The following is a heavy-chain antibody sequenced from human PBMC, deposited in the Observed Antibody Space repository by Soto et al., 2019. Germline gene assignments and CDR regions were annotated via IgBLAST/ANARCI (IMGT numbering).Heavy chain of an antibody. D-gene: IGHD2-21*02. CDR1: GYTFTSYD. J-gene: IGHJ4*02. Sequence: ASVKVSCKASGYTFTSYDINWVRQATGQGLEWMGWMNPNSGNTGYAQKFQGRVTMTRNTSISTAYMELSSLRSEDAAVYYCARAAYCGGDCYHYYFDYWGQGTLVTVSS. CDR2: MNPNSGNT. V-gene: IGHV1-8*01. CDR3: ARAAYCGGDCYHYYFDY.